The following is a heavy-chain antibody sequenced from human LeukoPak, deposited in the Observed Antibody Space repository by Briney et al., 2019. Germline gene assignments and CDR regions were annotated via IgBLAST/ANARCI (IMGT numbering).Heavy chain of an antibody. CDR2: IRSKANSYAT. CDR1: GFTFSGSA. CDR3: TGLYPMESS. Sequence: TGGSLRLSCAASGFTFSGSAMHWVRQASGKGLEWVGRIRSKANSYATAYAASVKGRFTFSRDDSKNTAYLQMNSLKTEDTAVYYCTGLYPMESSWGQGTLVTVSS. D-gene: IGHD3-10*01. J-gene: IGHJ5*02. V-gene: IGHV3-73*01.